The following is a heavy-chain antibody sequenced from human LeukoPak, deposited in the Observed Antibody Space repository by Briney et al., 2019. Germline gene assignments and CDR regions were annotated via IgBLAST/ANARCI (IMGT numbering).Heavy chain of an antibody. CDR1: GFKLSSYY. D-gene: IGHD1-1*01. CDR3: ARTTMETQYFDR. J-gene: IGHJ4*02. V-gene: IGHV3-74*03. Sequence: GGSLRLSCAASGFKLSSYYMDWVRQGPGKGLVWVSRLKSDGSSTKYADFVQGRFTISRDGAKNTLYLQMTSVRVEDAAVYYCARTTMETQYFDRWGQGTLVTVSS. CDR2: LKSDGSST.